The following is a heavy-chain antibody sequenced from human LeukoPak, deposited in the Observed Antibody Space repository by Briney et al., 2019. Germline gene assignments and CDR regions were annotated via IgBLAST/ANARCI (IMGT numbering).Heavy chain of an antibody. CDR2: IYHSGST. D-gene: IGHD2-15*01. J-gene: IGHJ3*02. CDR3: ARGCSGGDCYPRIHAFDI. V-gene: IGHV4-30-2*01. CDR1: GGSISSGGYS. Sequence: SQTLSLTCAVSGGSISSGGYSWSWIRQPPGKGLEWIGYIYHSGSTYYNPSLKSRVTISVDRSKNQFSLKLSSVTAADTAVYYCARGCSGGDCYPRIHAFDIWGQGTMVTVSS.